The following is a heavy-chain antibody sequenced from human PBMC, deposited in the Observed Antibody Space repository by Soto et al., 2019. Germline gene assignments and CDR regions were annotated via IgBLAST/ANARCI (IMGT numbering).Heavy chain of an antibody. V-gene: IGHV3-48*01. CDR3: ARTRMEWALYFDN. CDR2: ISSSSRTI. Sequence: EVQLVESGGGWIQPGGSLRLYCAASGFSFSDSGMNWVRRAPGKRLEWISYISSSSRTIYYAASVEGRFTISRDNVRNSVHLQMNSLRGEDTGVYYCARTRMEWALYFDNWGLGTLVTVSS. CDR1: GFSFSDSG. J-gene: IGHJ4*02. D-gene: IGHD3-3*01.